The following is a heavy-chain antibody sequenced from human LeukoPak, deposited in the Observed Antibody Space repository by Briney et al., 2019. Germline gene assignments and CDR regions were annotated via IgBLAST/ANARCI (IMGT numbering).Heavy chain of an antibody. D-gene: IGHD6-19*01. J-gene: IGHJ4*02. Sequence: GGSLRLSCAASGFTFSSYWMSWVRQAPGKGLEWVANIKQDGSEKYYVDSVKGRFTISRDNAKNSLYLQMNSLRAEDTAVYYCASFNTYSSGWYDYWGQGTLVTVSS. CDR3: ASFNTYSSGWYDY. CDR2: IKQDGSEK. V-gene: IGHV3-7*01. CDR1: GFTFSSYW.